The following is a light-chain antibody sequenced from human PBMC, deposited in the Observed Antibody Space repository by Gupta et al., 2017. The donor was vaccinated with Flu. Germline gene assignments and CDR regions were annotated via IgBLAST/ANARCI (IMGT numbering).Light chain of an antibody. CDR3: GTWDSSRSAWV. CDR1: NSNIGSSY. J-gene: IGLJ3*02. CDR2: END. Sequence: KVTVSCSGSNSNIGSSYVSWYQQHPGTAPKLLIYENDKRPSGIPDRFSGSKSGTSATLGITAVQTGDEADYYCGTWDSSRSAWVFGGGTKLTVL. V-gene: IGLV1-51*02.